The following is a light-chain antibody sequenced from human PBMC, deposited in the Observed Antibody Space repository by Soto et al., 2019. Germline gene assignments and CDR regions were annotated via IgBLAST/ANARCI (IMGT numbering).Light chain of an antibody. CDR1: DSNIGRNT. V-gene: IGLV1-44*01. Sequence: QSVLTQPPSGSGTPGQRVTISCSGSDSNIGRNTVNWHQQLPGTAPRLLIHSNNQRPSGVPDRFSGSKSGTSASLAISGLQSEDESDYYCASWDDRLKGWVFGGGTKLTVL. CDR2: SNN. CDR3: ASWDDRLKGWV. J-gene: IGLJ3*02.